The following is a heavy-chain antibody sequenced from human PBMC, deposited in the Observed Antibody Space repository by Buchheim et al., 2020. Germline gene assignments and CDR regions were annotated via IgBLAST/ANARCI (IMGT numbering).Heavy chain of an antibody. CDR3: ARDSLMTTVTTTYYYYGMDV. CDR1: GFTVSSNY. CDR2: IYSGGST. D-gene: IGHD4-11*01. Sequence: EVQLVESGGGLVQPGGSLRLSCAASGFTVSSNYMSWVRQAPGKGLEWVSVIYSGGSTYYADSVKGRFTISRDNSKNTLYLQMNSLRAEDTAVYYCARDSLMTTVTTTYYYYGMDVWGQGTT. J-gene: IGHJ6*02. V-gene: IGHV3-66*02.